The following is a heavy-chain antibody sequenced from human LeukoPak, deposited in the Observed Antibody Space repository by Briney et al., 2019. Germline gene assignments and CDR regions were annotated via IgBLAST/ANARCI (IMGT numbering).Heavy chain of an antibody. J-gene: IGHJ3*02. CDR3: ALAVAGTSGAFDI. D-gene: IGHD6-19*01. CDR1: GYTFTSYD. CDR2: MNPNSGNT. V-gene: IGHV1-8*01. Sequence: ASVKVSCKASGYTFTSYDINWVRQATGQGLEWMGWMNPNSGNTGYAQKFQGRVTMTRNTSISTAYMELSNLRSEDTAVYYCALAVAGTSGAFDIWGQGTMVTVSS.